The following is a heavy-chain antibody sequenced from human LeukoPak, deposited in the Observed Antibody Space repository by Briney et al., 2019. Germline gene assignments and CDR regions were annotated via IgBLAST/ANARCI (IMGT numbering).Heavy chain of an antibody. Sequence: ASVKVSCKASGYTFTSYYMHWVRQAPGQGLEWMGIINPSGGSTSYAQKFQGRVTMTRDTSTSTVYMELSSLRSEDTAVYYCARDKLQLRLWSETSGFDYWGQGTLVTVSS. D-gene: IGHD5-18*01. CDR2: INPSGGST. CDR3: ARDKLQLRLWSETSGFDY. J-gene: IGHJ4*02. CDR1: GYTFTSYY. V-gene: IGHV1-46*01.